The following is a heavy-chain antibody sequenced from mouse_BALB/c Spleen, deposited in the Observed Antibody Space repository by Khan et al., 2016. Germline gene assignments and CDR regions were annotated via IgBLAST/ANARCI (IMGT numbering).Heavy chain of an antibody. CDR2: ISDGGST. CDR1: GFTFSSYA. V-gene: IGHV5-6-5*01. CDR3: ARGGGYDYFDY. J-gene: IGHJ2*01. Sequence: EVELVESGGGLVKPGGSLKLSCAASGFTFSSYAMSWVRQTPEKRLEWVASISDGGSTYYPDSVKGRFTISRDNARNILYLQMSSLRSEDTTMYYCARGGGYDYFDYWDQGTTLTVSS. D-gene: IGHD2-14*01.